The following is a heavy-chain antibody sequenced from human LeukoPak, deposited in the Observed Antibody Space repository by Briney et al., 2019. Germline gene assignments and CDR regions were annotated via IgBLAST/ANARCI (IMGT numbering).Heavy chain of an antibody. D-gene: IGHD3-22*01. V-gene: IGHV6-1*01. CDR3: AREAEVAMTVKFDP. Sequence: SQTLSLTCAISGDSVSSNSAAWKWIRQSPSRGLEWLGRTYYRSKWYSDYAVSVKSRITINPDTSKNQFSLQLNSVTPEDTAVYYCAREAEVAMTVKFDPWGQGTLVTVSS. J-gene: IGHJ5*02. CDR1: GDSVSSNSAA. CDR2: TYYRSKWYS.